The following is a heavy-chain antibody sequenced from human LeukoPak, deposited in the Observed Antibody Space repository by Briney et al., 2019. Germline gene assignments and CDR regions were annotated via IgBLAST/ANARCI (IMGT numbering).Heavy chain of an antibody. D-gene: IGHD6-6*01. CDR1: GYTFTSYG. Sequence: ASVKVSCKASGYTFTSYGISWVRQAPGQGLEWMGGFDPEDGETIYAQKFQGRVTMTEDTSTDTAYMELSSLRSEDTAVYYCATGNSSSSPEDYWGQGTLVTVSS. CDR2: FDPEDGET. J-gene: IGHJ4*02. V-gene: IGHV1-24*01. CDR3: ATGNSSSSPEDY.